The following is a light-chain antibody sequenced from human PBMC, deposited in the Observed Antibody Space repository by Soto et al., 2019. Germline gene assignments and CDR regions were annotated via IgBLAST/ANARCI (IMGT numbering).Light chain of an antibody. J-gene: IGLJ1*01. CDR1: SSDVGGYNY. CDR3: SSYSDNSTYV. CDR2: DVS. V-gene: IGLV2-11*01. Sequence: QSALTQPRSVSGSPGQSVTISCTGTSSDVGGYNYVSWYQQHPGKAPKLMIYDVSKRPSGVPDRFSGSKSGNTASLTISGLQAEDEADYYCSSYSDNSTYVFATGTKVTVL.